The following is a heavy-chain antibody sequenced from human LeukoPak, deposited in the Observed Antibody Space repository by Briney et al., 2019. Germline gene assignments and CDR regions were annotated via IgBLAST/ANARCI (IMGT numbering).Heavy chain of an antibody. CDR3: TTDGGDFWSGYFDY. CDR2: IKSKTDGGTT. V-gene: IGHV3-15*01. D-gene: IGHD3-3*01. CDR1: RFTFSNAW. J-gene: IGHJ4*02. Sequence: GGSLRLSCAASRFTFSNAWMSWVRQAPGKGLEWVGRIKSKTDGGTTDYAAPVKGRFTISRDDSRNTLYLQMNSLKTEDTAVYYCTTDGGDFWSGYFDYWGQGTLVTVSS.